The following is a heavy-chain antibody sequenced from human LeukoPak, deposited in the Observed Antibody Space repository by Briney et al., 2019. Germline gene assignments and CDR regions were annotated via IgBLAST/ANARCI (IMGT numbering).Heavy chain of an antibody. V-gene: IGHV3-21*01. CDR3: ARDPRYCGGDCYPSWFDL. CDR1: GFTFSSYS. D-gene: IGHD2-21*02. J-gene: IGHJ5*02. Sequence: PGGSLRLSCAASGFTFSSYSMNWVRQAPGKGLEWVSSISSSSSYIYYADSVKGRFTISRDNAKNSLYLQMNSLRAEDTAVYYCARDPRYCGGDCYPSWFDLWGQGTLVTVSS. CDR2: ISSSSSYI.